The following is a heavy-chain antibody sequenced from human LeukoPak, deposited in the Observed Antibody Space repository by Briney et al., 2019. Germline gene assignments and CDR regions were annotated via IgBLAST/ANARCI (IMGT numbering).Heavy chain of an antibody. CDR3: ARGDSGSYNFDY. CDR2: IYSGGST. Sequence: GGSLRLSCAASGFTFSNNWMTWVRQAPGKGLEWVSVIYSGGSTYYADSVKGRFTISRDNSKNTLYLQMNSLRAEDTAVYYCARGDSGSYNFDYWGQGTLVTVSS. J-gene: IGHJ4*02. CDR1: GFTFSNNW. D-gene: IGHD1-26*01. V-gene: IGHV3-66*01.